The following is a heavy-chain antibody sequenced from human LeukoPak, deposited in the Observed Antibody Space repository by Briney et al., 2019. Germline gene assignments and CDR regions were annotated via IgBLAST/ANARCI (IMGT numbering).Heavy chain of an antibody. CDR2: INHSGST. Sequence: NPSETLSLTCAVYGGSFSGYYWSWIRQPPGKGLEWIGEINHSGSTNYNPSLKSRVTTSVDTSKNQFSLKLSSVTAADTAVYYCARPLRAAAGTGFDPWGQGTLVTVSS. CDR1: GGSFSGYY. CDR3: ARPLRAAAGTGFDP. V-gene: IGHV4-34*01. J-gene: IGHJ5*02. D-gene: IGHD6-13*01.